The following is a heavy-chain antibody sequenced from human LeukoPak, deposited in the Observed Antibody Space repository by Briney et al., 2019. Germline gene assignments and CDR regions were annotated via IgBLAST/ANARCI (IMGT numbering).Heavy chain of an antibody. J-gene: IGHJ6*03. CDR3: AREDSSSWRYYYYMDV. D-gene: IGHD6-13*01. Sequence: SETLSLTCTVSGDSISGYYWSWIRQPAGKGLEWIGRMHTSGSTIYNPSLKSRVTMSLDASKNQFSLKLSSVTAADTAVYYCAREDSSSWRYYYYMDVWGKGTTVTVSS. CDR1: GDSISGYY. V-gene: IGHV4-4*07. CDR2: MHTSGST.